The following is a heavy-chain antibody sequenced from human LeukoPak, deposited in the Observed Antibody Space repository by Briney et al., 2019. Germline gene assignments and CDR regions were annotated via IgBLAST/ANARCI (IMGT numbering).Heavy chain of an antibody. D-gene: IGHD4-17*01. V-gene: IGHV3-30*04. CDR2: ISSDGSHK. J-gene: IGHJ4*02. CDR1: GFTFSSYA. Sequence: GGSLRLSCAASGFTFSSYAMHWVRQAPGKGLEWVAVISSDGSHKYYADSVKGRFTISRDNSKNTLYLQMNSLRAEDTAVYYCARVDLPTVTTAHFDYWGQGTLATVSS. CDR3: ARVDLPTVTTAHFDY.